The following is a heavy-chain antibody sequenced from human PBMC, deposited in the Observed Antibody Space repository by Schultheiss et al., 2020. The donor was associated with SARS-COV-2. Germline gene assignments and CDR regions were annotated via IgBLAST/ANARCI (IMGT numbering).Heavy chain of an antibody. CDR2: INAGNGNT. CDR3: ARYRYYYDSSGYYPRAPLDY. CDR1: GYTFTSYG. J-gene: IGHJ4*02. D-gene: IGHD3-22*01. V-gene: IGHV1-18*01. Sequence: ASVKVSCTASGYTFTSYGISWVRQAPGQGLEWMGWINAGNGNTKYSQKFQGRVTMTRDTSISTAYMELSRLRSDDTAVYYCARYRYYYDSSGYYPRAPLDYWGQGTLVTVSS.